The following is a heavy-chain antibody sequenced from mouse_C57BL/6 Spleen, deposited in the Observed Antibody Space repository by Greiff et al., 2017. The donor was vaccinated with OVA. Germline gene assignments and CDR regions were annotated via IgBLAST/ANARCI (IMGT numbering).Heavy chain of an antibody. V-gene: IGHV1-82*01. CDR3: AREGHYGYPFAD. CDR1: GYAFSSSW. D-gene: IGHD2-2*01. CDR2: IYPGDGDT. J-gene: IGHJ2*01. Sequence: VQLQQSGPELVKPGASVKISCKASGYAFSSSWMNWVKQRPGKGLEWIGRIYPGDGDTNYNGKFKGKATLTADKSSSTAYMQLSSLTSEDSAVYFCAREGHYGYPFADWGQGTTLTVSS.